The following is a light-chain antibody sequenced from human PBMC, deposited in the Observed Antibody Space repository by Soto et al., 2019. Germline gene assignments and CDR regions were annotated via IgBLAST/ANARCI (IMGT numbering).Light chain of an antibody. V-gene: IGLV2-14*01. CDR3: SSYTSSSTPYV. CDR2: DVS. CDR1: SIDVGGYNY. Sequence: SALTQPASVSGSPGQSITISCTGTSIDVGGYNYVSWYQQHPGKAPKLMSYDVSNRPSGGSNRFSGSKSGNPASLTISGLQAEDEADYYCSSYTSSSTPYVFGTGTKVTVL. J-gene: IGLJ1*01.